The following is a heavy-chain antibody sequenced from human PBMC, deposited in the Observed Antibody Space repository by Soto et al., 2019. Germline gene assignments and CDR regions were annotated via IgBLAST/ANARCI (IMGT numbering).Heavy chain of an antibody. CDR2: INAGNGNT. D-gene: IGHD3-3*01. J-gene: IGHJ6*02. Sequence: EASVKVSCKASGYTFTSYAMHWVRQAPGQRLEWMGWINAGNGNTKYSQKFQGRVTITRDTSASTAYMELSSLRSEDTAVYYCARDLYYDFWSGYTLYYYGMDVWGQGTTVTVSS. CDR3: ARDLYYDFWSGYTLYYYGMDV. V-gene: IGHV1-3*01. CDR1: GYTFTSYA.